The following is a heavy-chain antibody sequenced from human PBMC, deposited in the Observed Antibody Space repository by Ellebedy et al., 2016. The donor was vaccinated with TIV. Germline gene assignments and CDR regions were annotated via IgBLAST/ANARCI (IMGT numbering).Heavy chain of an antibody. D-gene: IGHD6-19*01. CDR2: LNVDGTFT. CDR1: GFTFSNYW. CDR3: ARGSSGWTGIHY. Sequence: GESLKISCAASGFTFSNYWIHSVRQAPGKGLGCVCRLNVDGTFTSYADSVKGRFTLSRDNAKNTLYLQMNSLRDEDTAVYFCARGSSGWTGIHYWGQGTLVTVSS. J-gene: IGHJ4*02. V-gene: IGHV3-74*01.